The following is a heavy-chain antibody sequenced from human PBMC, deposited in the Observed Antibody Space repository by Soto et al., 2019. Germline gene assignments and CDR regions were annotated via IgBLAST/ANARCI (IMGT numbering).Heavy chain of an antibody. CDR3: ARAPAGDCKNGLDV. Sequence: ESGPTLVNPTQTLTLTCTVSGFSLSTRGMCVSWIRQPPGKALEWLALNDWDNDKYYSTSLRTRLTISKDTSKNQVVLTMTNMAPVDTATYYCARAPAGDCKNGLDVWRQGTTVTVSS. CDR2: NDWDNDK. CDR1: GFSLSTRGMC. V-gene: IGHV2-70*01. D-gene: IGHD2-21*02. J-gene: IGHJ6*02.